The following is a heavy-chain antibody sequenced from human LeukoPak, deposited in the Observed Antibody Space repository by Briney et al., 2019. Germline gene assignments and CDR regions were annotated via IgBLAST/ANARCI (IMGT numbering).Heavy chain of an antibody. J-gene: IGHJ5*02. CDR1: GGTFSSYA. Sequence: GSSVKVSCKASGGTFSSYAISWVRQAPGQGLEWMGRIIPILGIANYAQKFQGRVTITADKSTSTAYKELSSLRSEDTAVYYCARATGGYCSGGSCYFDPWGQGTLVTVSS. CDR3: ARATGGYCSGGSCYFDP. D-gene: IGHD2-15*01. CDR2: IIPILGIA. V-gene: IGHV1-69*04.